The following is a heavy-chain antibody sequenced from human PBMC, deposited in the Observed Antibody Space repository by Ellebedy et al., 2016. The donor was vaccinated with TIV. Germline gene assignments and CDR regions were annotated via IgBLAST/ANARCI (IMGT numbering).Heavy chain of an antibody. CDR1: GLTLSMYW. CDR2: IKQDGTVQ. CDR3: AGGALRDDIVFHF. J-gene: IGHJ4*02. Sequence: PGGSLRLSCGASGLTLSMYWMNWVRQAPGKGLEWVANIKQDGTVQKYVDSVKGRFTISRDNAKNSVYLQMNSLRVDDTAVYYCAGGALRDDIVFHFWGQGTLVTVSS. V-gene: IGHV3-7*01. D-gene: IGHD3-16*01.